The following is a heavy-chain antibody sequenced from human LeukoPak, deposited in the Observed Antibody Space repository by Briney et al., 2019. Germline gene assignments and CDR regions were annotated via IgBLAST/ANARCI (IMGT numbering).Heavy chain of an antibody. V-gene: IGHV1-8*01. J-gene: IGHJ4*02. CDR3: ARGRDHHDSSGYDY. Sequence: ASVKVSCKASGYTFTSYDINWVRQATGQGLEWMGWMNPNSGSTAYAQKFQGRLTMTRNTSTNTAYMELSSLRSEDTAVYYCARGRDHHDSSGYDYWGQGTLVTVSS. CDR2: MNPNSGST. D-gene: IGHD3-22*01. CDR1: GYTFTSYD.